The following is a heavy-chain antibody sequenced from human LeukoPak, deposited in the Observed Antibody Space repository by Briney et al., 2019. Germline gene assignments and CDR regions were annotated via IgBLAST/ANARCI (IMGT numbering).Heavy chain of an antibody. CDR1: GGSFSGYY. J-gene: IGHJ4*02. Sequence: SETLSLTCAVYGGSFSGYYWSWIRQPPGKGLEWIGEINHSGSTNYNPSLKSRVTISVDTSKNQFSLKLSSVTAADTAVHYCARGLGPIDYWGQGTLSPSPQ. V-gene: IGHV4-34*01. CDR3: ARGLGPIDY. CDR2: INHSGST. D-gene: IGHD3-16*01.